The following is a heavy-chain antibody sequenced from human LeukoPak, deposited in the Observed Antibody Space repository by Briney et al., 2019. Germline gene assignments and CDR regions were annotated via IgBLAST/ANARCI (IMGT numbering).Heavy chain of an antibody. J-gene: IGHJ5*02. CDR3: ARQSPYCTCTSCSATWFDP. CDR2: IYPGDSDT. CDR1: GYSFTTYW. Sequence: GESLKISCKGSGYSFTTYWIAWVRQMPGKGLEWMGIIYPGDSDTRYSPSFQGQVTISADKSISTAYLRWSTVKASDTAMYYCARQSPYCTCTSCSATWFDPWGQGTLVTVSS. V-gene: IGHV5-51*01. D-gene: IGHD2-2*01.